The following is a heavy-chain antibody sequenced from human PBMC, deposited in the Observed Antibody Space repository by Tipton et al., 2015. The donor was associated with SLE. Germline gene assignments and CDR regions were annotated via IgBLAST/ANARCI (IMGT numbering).Heavy chain of an antibody. V-gene: IGHV4-39*07. Sequence: TLSLTCTVPGGSISSNTYYWAWIRQSPGKGLEWIGNIFYTGNTFYNPSLKSRVTMSTDSSKNQFSLQMISVTAADTAIYYCARGGDIYYYDGSGYRSDFDIRGQGTMVTVSS. J-gene: IGHJ3*02. CDR3: ARGGDIYYYDGSGYRSDFDI. CDR2: IFYTGNT. CDR1: GGSISSNTYY. D-gene: IGHD3-22*01.